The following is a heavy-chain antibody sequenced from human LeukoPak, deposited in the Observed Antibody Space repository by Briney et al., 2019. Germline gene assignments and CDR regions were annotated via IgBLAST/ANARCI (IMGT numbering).Heavy chain of an antibody. CDR3: ARSGDYINY. Sequence: SQTLPLTCTVSGGSISSGGYYWSWIRQPPGKGLEWIGYIYHSGSTYYNPSLKSRVTISVDRSKNQFSLKLSSVTAADTAVYYCARSGDYINYWGQGTLVTVSS. D-gene: IGHD4-17*01. V-gene: IGHV4-30-2*01. CDR2: IYHSGST. CDR1: GGSISSGGYY. J-gene: IGHJ4*02.